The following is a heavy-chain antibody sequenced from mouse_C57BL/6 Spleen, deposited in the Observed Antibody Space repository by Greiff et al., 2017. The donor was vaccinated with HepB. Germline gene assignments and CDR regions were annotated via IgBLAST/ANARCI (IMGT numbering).Heavy chain of an antibody. J-gene: IGHJ4*01. CDR2: ISGGGGNT. V-gene: IGHV5-9*01. Sequence: SGGGLVKPGGSLKLSCAASGFTFSSYTMSWVRQTPEKRLEWVATISGGGGNTYYPDSVKGRFTISRDNAKNTLYLQMSSLRSEDTALYYCASGYDPGAMDYWGQGTSVTVSS. D-gene: IGHD2-3*01. CDR1: GFTFSSYT. CDR3: ASGYDPGAMDY.